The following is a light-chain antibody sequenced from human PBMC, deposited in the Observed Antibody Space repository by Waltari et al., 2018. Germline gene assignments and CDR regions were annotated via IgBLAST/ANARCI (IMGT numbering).Light chain of an antibody. CDR2: DVT. Sequence: QSALTQPASVSGSPGQSITISCTGTFSDVGRYDYVSWYQQHPGKAPKLLIHDVTDRPSGVADRFSGSKSCNTASLTISGLQADDEADYYCTSYTSSTTTPYVFGTGTQVTV. J-gene: IGLJ1*01. CDR1: FSDVGRYDY. V-gene: IGLV2-14*03. CDR3: TSYTSSTTTPYV.